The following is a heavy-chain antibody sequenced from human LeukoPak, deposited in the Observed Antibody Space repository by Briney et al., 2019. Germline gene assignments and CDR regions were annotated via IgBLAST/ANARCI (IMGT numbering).Heavy chain of an antibody. Sequence: PSQTLSLTCSVSGGSISSGPYFWSWIRQSPGQGLEWIGYIWPSGSTNYNPSLKSRVTISVDTSKNQFSLKLSSVTAADTAVYYCARERGAVYYDSSGWYYWGQGTLVTVSS. CDR2: IWPSGST. CDR1: GGSISSGPYF. D-gene: IGHD3-22*01. J-gene: IGHJ4*02. CDR3: ARERGAVYYDSSGWYY. V-gene: IGHV4-30-2*06.